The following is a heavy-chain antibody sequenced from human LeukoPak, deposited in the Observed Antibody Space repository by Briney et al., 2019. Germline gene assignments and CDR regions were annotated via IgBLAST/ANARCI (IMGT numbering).Heavy chain of an antibody. V-gene: IGHV3-23*01. Sequence: PGGSLRLSCAASGFTFSSYAMSWVRQAPGKGLEWVSAISGSGGSTYYADSVKGRFTISRDNSKNTLYLQMNSLRAEDTAVYYCAKDLSGSYSKGYFDYWGQGTLVTVSS. CDR2: ISGSGGST. D-gene: IGHD1-26*01. J-gene: IGHJ4*02. CDR1: GFTFSSYA. CDR3: AKDLSGSYSKGYFDY.